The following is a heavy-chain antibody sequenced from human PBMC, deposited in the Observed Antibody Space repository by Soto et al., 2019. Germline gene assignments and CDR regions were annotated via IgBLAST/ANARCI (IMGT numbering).Heavy chain of an antibody. CDR3: ARDHRYCSGGSCYSDYYYGMDV. CDR2: IIPIFGTA. CDR1: GGTFSSYA. J-gene: IGHJ6*02. Sequence: SVKVSCKAPGGTFSSYAISWVRQAPGQGLEWMGGIIPIFGTANYAQKFQGRVTITADESTSTAYMELSSLRSEDTAVYYCARDHRYCSGGSCYSDYYYGMDVWGQGTTVTVSS. D-gene: IGHD2-15*01. V-gene: IGHV1-69*13.